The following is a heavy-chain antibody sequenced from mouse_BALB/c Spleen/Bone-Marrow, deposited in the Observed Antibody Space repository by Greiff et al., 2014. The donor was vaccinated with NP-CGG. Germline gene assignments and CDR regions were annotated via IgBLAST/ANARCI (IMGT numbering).Heavy chain of an antibody. CDR1: GYTFTDYW. J-gene: IGHJ2*01. V-gene: IGHV1-69*01. Sequence: QVQLQQPGAELVMPGASVKMSCKASGYTFTDYWMHWVKQRPGQGLEWIGAIDTSDTYTNYNQKFKGKATLTVDESSSTAYTQLSSLTSEDSAVYFCTRGWDGYYFDYWGQGTTLTVSS. CDR2: IDTSDTYT. CDR3: TRGWDGYYFDY. D-gene: IGHD4-1*01.